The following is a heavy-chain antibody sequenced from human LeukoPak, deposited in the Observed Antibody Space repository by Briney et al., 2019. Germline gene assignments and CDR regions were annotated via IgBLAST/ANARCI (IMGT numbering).Heavy chain of an antibody. D-gene: IGHD3-10*01. CDR2: VYHTGNT. CDR1: GYSISNGYY. V-gene: IGHV4-38-2*02. Sequence: SETLSLTCTVSGYSISNGYYWGWIRQPPGKGLEWIGSVYHTGNTYYNMSLKSRVTISVDTSKNQFSLKLSSVTAADTAVYYCARADGSGSYYKTPYYFDYWGQGTLVTVSS. J-gene: IGHJ4*02. CDR3: ARADGSGSYYKTPYYFDY.